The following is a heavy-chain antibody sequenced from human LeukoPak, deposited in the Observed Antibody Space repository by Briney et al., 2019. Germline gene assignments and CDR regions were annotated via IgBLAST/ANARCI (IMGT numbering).Heavy chain of an antibody. J-gene: IGHJ4*02. CDR3: ARVAPSRPTPKRGLEWYPGY. CDR1: GYTFTSYG. Sequence: GASVKVSCKASGYTFTSYGISWVRQAPGQGLEWMGWISAYNGNTNYAQKLQGRVTMTTDTSTSTAYMELRSLRSDDTAVYYCARVAPSRPTPKRGLEWYPGYWGQGTLVTVSS. V-gene: IGHV1-18*01. CDR2: ISAYNGNT. D-gene: IGHD3-3*01.